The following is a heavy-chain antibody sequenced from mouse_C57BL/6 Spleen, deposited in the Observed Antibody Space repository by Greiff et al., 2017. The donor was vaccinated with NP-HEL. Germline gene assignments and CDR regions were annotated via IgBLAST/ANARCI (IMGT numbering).Heavy chain of an antibody. CDR2: ISYSGST. J-gene: IGHJ2*01. CDR1: GYSITSGYG. V-gene: IGHV3-2*02. CDR3: ARTARIKY. D-gene: IGHD1-2*01. Sequence: VQLKQSGPGLVKPSQSLSLTCTVTGYSITSGYGWNWIRQFPGNKLEWMGYISYSGSTNYNPSLKSRIPITRDTSKNQFFLQLNSVTTEDTATYEWARTARIKYWGQGTTLTVSS.